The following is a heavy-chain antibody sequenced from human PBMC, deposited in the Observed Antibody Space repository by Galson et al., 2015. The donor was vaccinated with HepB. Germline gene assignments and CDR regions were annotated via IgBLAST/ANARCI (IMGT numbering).Heavy chain of an antibody. CDR2: INHSGST. J-gene: IGHJ4*02. CDR3: ARTYYYGSGSYLKFDY. V-gene: IGHV4-34*01. CDR1: GGSFSGYY. D-gene: IGHD3-10*01. Sequence: SETLSLTCAVYGGSFSGYYWSWIRQPPGKGLEWIGEINHSGSTNYNPSLKSRVTISVDTSKNQFSLKLSSVTAADTAVYYCARTYYYGSGSYLKFDYWGQGTLVTVSS.